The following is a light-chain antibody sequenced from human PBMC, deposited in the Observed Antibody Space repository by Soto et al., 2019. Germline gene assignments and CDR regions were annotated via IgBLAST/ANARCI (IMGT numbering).Light chain of an antibody. CDR1: NSNIGSNA. V-gene: IGLV1-44*01. CDR3: AAWDDTLNAVL. J-gene: IGLJ2*01. Sequence: QSVLTQPPSASETPGQRVTISCSGSNSNIGSNAVNWYQQLPGTAPKLLIYSNNQRPSGVPDRFSGSKSGTSASLAISGLQSEDEDDYYCAAWDDTLNAVLFGGGTKLTVL. CDR2: SNN.